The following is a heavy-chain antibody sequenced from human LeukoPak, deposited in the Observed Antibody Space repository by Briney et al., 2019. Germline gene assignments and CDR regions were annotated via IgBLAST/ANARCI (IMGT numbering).Heavy chain of an antibody. V-gene: IGHV3-23*01. Sequence: GGSLRLSCAASGFTFSSYAMSWVRQAPGKGLEWVSAISGSGGSTYYADSVKGRFTISRDNSKNTLYLQMNSLRGEDTAVYYCVREGLRPYFDYWGQGTLVTVSS. CDR1: GFTFSSYA. CDR3: VREGLRPYFDY. CDR2: ISGSGGST. J-gene: IGHJ4*02.